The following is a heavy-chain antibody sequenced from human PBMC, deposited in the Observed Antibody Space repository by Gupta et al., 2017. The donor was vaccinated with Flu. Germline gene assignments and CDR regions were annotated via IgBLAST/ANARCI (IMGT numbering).Heavy chain of an antibody. CDR1: GFTFRNYD. CDR3: AKDYPSFDY. Sequence: EVQLLESGGGLVQPGGPLRLSCAASGFTFRNYDMSWVRQAPGKGPEWVSSISGSSGSTYYADSVKGRFTISRDNSKNTLYLQMNSLRAEDTAVYYCAKDYPSFDYWGQGTLVTVSS. CDR2: ISGSSGST. J-gene: IGHJ4*02. V-gene: IGHV3-23*01.